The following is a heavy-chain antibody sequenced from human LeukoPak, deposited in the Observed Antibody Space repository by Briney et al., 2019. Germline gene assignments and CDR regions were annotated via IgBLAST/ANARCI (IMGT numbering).Heavy chain of an antibody. CDR2: IRYDGSNK. V-gene: IGHV3-30*02. CDR1: GFTFSSYG. J-gene: IGHJ5*02. D-gene: IGHD3-10*01. Sequence: GGSLRLSCAASGFTFSSYGMHWVRQAPGKGLEWVAFIRYDGSNKYYADSVKGRFTISRDNSKNTLYLQMNSLRAEDTAVYYCARGRPWFGESPPEDWFDPWGQGTLVTVSS. CDR3: ARGRPWFGESPPEDWFDP.